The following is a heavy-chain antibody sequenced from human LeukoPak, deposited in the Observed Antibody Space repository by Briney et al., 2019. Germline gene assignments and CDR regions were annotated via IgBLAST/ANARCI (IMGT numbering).Heavy chain of an antibody. V-gene: IGHV3-30*02. CDR2: IRYDGSNK. CDR3: ARGDPHQGAFDI. CDR1: GFTFSSYG. Sequence: PGGSLRLSCAASGFTFSSYGMHWVRQAPGKGLEWVAFIRYDGSNKYYADSVKGRFTISRDNAKNSLYLQMNSLRAEDTAVYYCARGDPHQGAFDIWGQGTMVTVSS. J-gene: IGHJ3*02.